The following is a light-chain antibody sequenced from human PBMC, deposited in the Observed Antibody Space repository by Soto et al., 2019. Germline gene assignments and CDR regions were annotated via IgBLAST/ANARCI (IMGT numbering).Light chain of an antibody. CDR3: ASYTGSITSTLVV. J-gene: IGLJ3*02. CDR1: SSDVGGYNY. Sequence: QSALTQPASVSGSPGQSITISCTGTSSDVGGYNYVSWYQQHPGKAPKLMIYEVSNRPSGVSNRFPGSKSGNTASLTISGLQAEDEGDYYCASYTGSITSTLVVFGGGTKLTVL. V-gene: IGLV2-14*01. CDR2: EVS.